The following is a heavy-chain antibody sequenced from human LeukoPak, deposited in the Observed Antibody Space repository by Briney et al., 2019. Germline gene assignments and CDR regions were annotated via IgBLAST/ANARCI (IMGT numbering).Heavy chain of an antibody. Sequence: SETLCLTCTVSGGSISSSSYYWGWVRQPPGKGLEWIGSSYYSGSTYYNPSLKSLVTISVDTTKNQYSLKLSPGTAAAPAVYFCASHSYDSGRYYTRDYWGQGALVTVSS. CDR2: SYYSGST. V-gene: IGHV4-39*07. D-gene: IGHD3-10*01. CDR3: ASHSYDSGRYYTRDY. CDR1: GGSISSSSYY. J-gene: IGHJ4*02.